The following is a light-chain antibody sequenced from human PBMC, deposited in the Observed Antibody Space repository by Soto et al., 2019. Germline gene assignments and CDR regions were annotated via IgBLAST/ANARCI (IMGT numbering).Light chain of an antibody. V-gene: IGLV2-14*01. CDR2: HVS. J-gene: IGLJ1*01. CDR1: ISDVGGYNY. CDR3: SSYTSTSTYV. Sequence: QSVLTQPASVSGSPGQSITISFTGTISDVGGYNYVSWYQQYPGKAPKLMIYHVSNRPSGVSNRLSGSKSGNSASLTISGLQAEDEADYYCSSYTSTSTYVFGTGTKVTVL.